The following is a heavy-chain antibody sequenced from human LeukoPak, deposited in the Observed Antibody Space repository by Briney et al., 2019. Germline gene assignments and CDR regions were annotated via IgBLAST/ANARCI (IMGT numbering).Heavy chain of an antibody. D-gene: IGHD5-12*01. V-gene: IGHV3-7*01. CDR1: GFTFSSYW. Sequence: GSLRLSCAASGFTFSSYWMSWVRQAPGNGLEWLANIKQDGSEKYYVDSVKGRFTISRDNAKNSLYLQMNSLRTEDTAVYYCARRARGYSGYVNYWGQGTLVTVSS. CDR3: ARRARGYSGYVNY. CDR2: IKQDGSEK. J-gene: IGHJ4*02.